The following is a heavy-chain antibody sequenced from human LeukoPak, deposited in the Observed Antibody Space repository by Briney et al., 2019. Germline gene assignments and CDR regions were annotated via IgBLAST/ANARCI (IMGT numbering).Heavy chain of an antibody. D-gene: IGHD6-6*01. Sequence: GGSLRLSCAASGFTSSSYSMSWVSQAPGKGLEWVSSISSSSSYIYYADSVKGLFTISRDNAKNSLYLQMNSLSAADTAVYYCARGELYSSYDYWGQGTLVTVSS. CDR1: GFTSSSYS. CDR3: ARGELYSSYDY. J-gene: IGHJ4*02. V-gene: IGHV3-21*01. CDR2: ISSSSSYI.